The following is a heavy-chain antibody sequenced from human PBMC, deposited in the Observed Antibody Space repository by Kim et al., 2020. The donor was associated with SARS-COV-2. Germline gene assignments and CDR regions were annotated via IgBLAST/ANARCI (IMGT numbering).Heavy chain of an antibody. J-gene: IGHJ5*02. D-gene: IGHD3-10*01. Sequence: SGKSRFTNSRDNAKNSRYLQMNRLRAEDTAVYYCARRGYYGSGTYNWFDPWGQGTLVTVSS. CDR3: ARRGYYGSGTYNWFDP. V-gene: IGHV3-48*01.